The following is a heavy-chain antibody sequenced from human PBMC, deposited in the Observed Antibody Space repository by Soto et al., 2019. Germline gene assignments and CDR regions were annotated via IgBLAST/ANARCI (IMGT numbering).Heavy chain of an antibody. V-gene: IGHV3-7*01. CDR3: ARDPTASYGDSLLFDY. CDR2: IKEDGSEQ. D-gene: IGHD4-17*01. J-gene: IGHJ4*02. Sequence: EVQLVESGGGLVQPGGSLRLSCAAAGFNFRRYWMSWVRQAPGKGLEWVANIKEDGSEQYYVDSAKGRFTIFRDNAKNSLCLQMNGLRADDTAIYYCARDPTASYGDSLLFDYWGQGTLVIVSS. CDR1: GFNFRRYW.